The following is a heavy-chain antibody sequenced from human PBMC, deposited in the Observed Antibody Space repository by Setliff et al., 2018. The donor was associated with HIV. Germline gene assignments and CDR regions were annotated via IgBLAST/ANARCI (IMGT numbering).Heavy chain of an antibody. CDR3: TRAGYGHGFDI. CDR2: IRSKANGGTT. D-gene: IGHD5-18*01. V-gene: IGHV3-49*04. Sequence: AGESLRLSCTASGFSFGDYVMNWVRQAPGKGLEWVGFIRSKANGGTTEYAASVKGRFTISRDDSKSIAYLQAEDTALYYCTRAGYGHGFDIWGQGTTVTVSS. J-gene: IGHJ6*02. CDR1: GFSFGDYV.